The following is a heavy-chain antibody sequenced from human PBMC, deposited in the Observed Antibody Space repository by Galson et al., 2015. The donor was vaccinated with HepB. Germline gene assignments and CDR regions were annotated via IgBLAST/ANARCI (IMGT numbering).Heavy chain of an antibody. D-gene: IGHD2-2*01. CDR2: IIPIFGTT. J-gene: IGHJ4*02. Sequence: SVKVSCKASGGTFNSYAISWGRQAPGQGLEWMGGIIPIFGTTSYAQKFQGRVTITADESTSTVYMELSSLRAEDTAVYYCARDGTWDTVAVPAAFDYWGPGTLVTVSS. CDR1: GGTFNSYA. CDR3: ARDGTWDTVAVPAAFDY. V-gene: IGHV1-69*13.